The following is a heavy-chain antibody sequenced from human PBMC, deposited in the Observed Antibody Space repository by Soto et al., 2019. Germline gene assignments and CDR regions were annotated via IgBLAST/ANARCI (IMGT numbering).Heavy chain of an antibody. CDR3: ARENYYDSSGYPDY. Sequence: LSLTCTVSGGPISSGGYYWSWIRQHPGKGLEWIGYIYYSGSTYYNPSLKSRVTISVDTSKNQFSLKLSSVTAADTAVYYCARENYYDSSGYPDYWGQGTLVTVS. CDR2: IYYSGST. D-gene: IGHD3-22*01. J-gene: IGHJ4*02. V-gene: IGHV4-31*03. CDR1: GGPISSGGYY.